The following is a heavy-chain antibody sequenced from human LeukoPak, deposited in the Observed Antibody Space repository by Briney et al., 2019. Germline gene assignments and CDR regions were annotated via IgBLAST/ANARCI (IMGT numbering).Heavy chain of an antibody. CDR3: ARQVQRSFYYYMDV. J-gene: IGHJ6*03. CDR2: IYPGDSNT. CDR1: GYSFTNYW. D-gene: IGHD1-1*01. Sequence: GESLKISCKGSGYSFTNYWIGWVRQMPGKGLEWMGIIYPGDSNTRYSPSFQGQVSISADKSISPAYLQWSSLKASDTAMYYCARQVQRSFYYYMDVWGKGTTVTVSS. V-gene: IGHV5-51*01.